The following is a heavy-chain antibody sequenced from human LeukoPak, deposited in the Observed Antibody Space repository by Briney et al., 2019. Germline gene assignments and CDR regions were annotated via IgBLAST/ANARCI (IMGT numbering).Heavy chain of an antibody. V-gene: IGHV3-23*01. CDR3: AKDGGSSATVNWFDP. D-gene: IGHD1-26*01. CDR2: VSGSGITT. J-gene: IGHJ5*02. Sequence: GGSLQDSCAASEFTFNGNANSCVLEAPSKGLSWVTLVSGSGITTYYADSVKGRVTIFRDNSKNTLYLQMNSLRAEDTAVYYCAKDGGSSATVNWFDPWGQGTLVTVSS. CDR1: EFTFNGNA.